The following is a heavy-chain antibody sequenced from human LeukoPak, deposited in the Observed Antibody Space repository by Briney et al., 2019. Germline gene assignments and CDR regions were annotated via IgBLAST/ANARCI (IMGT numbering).Heavy chain of an antibody. CDR2: ISSSTSTI. D-gene: IGHD6-6*01. CDR3: ARVSTITVRPGGYYHYYMDV. V-gene: IGHV3-48*04. Sequence: PGGSLRLSCAASGFTFSYYSMNWVRQAPGKGLEWVSYISSSTSTIYYADSVKGRFTITRDNAKNSQYLQMNSLRAEDTAVYYCARVSTITVRPGGYYHYYMDVWGKGTTVTVSS. J-gene: IGHJ6*03. CDR1: GFTFSYYS.